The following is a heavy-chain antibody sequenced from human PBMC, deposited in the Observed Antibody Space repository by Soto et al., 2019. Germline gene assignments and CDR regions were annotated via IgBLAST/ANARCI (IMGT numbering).Heavy chain of an antibody. CDR1: GFAVSNNY. J-gene: IGHJ4*02. D-gene: IGHD3-22*01. V-gene: IGHV3-53*01. CDR3: ARAGSPFDSDSSGYWGFDH. Sequence: PGGSLRLSCVASGFAVSNNYMNWVRQAPGKGLEWVSVVYSGGTTYYADPVRGRFTVSRDDSKNTLFLQMSSLRAEDTAVYYCARAGSPFDSDSSGYWGFDHWGQGTLVTVSS. CDR2: VYSGGTT.